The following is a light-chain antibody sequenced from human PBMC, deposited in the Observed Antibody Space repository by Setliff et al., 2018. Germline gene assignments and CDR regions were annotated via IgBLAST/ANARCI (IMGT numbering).Light chain of an antibody. Sequence: QSVLTQPASVSASPGQSITISCTGTSSDVGGYNSVSWYQQHPGKGPRLMIYDVSKRPSGVSDRFSGSKSGNTASLTISGLQAEDEADYYCTSYTTYTTLVVGGGTK. CDR2: DVS. J-gene: IGLJ2*01. V-gene: IGLV2-14*03. CDR3: TSYTTYTTLV. CDR1: SSDVGGYNS.